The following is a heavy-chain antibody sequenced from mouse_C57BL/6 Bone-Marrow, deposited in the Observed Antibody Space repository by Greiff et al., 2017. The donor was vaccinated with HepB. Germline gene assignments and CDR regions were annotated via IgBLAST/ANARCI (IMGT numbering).Heavy chain of an antibody. V-gene: IGHV5-12*01. CDR1: GFTFSDYY. J-gene: IGHJ4*01. CDR2: ISNGGGST. CDR3: ARHLNRGYAMDY. Sequence: DVQLVESGGGLVQPGGSLKLSCAASGFTFSDYYMYWVRQTPEKRLEWVAYISNGGGSTYYPDTVKGRFTISRDNAKNTLYLQMSRLKSEDTAMYYCARHLNRGYAMDYWGQGTSVTVSS.